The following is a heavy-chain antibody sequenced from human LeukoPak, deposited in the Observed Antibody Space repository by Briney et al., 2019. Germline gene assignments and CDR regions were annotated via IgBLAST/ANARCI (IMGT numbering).Heavy chain of an antibody. D-gene: IGHD3-22*01. J-gene: IGHJ4*02. CDR2: IRSKANSYAT. CDR1: GFTFSGSA. Sequence: GGSLKLSCAASGFTFSGSAMHWVRQASGKGLEWVGRIRSKANSYATAYAASVKGRFTISRDDSKNTAYLQMNSLKTEDTAVYYCTRPHYDSSGYSDYWGQGTLVTVSS. V-gene: IGHV3-73*01. CDR3: TRPHYDSSGYSDY.